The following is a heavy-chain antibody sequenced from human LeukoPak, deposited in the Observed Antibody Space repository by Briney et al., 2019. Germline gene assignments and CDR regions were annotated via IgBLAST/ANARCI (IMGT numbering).Heavy chain of an antibody. Sequence: ASVKVSCKASGYTFTSYAMHWVRQAPGQRLEWMGWINAGNGNTKYSQKFQGRVTITRDTSASTAYVELSSLRSEDTAVYYCARASFQRWLQLGGDWGQGALVTVSS. CDR1: GYTFTSYA. J-gene: IGHJ4*02. V-gene: IGHV1-3*01. CDR3: ARASFQRWLQLGGD. CDR2: INAGNGNT. D-gene: IGHD5-24*01.